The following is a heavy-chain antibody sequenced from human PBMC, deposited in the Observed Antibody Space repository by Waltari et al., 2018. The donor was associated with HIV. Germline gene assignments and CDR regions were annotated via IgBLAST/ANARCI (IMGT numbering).Heavy chain of an antibody. CDR1: GFIFTTYS. Sequence: EVQLVESGGGPVKPGESLRLCGVTSGFIFTTYSLNWVRQAPGKGPEWVSSISSSGNFKHYADSVKGRFTISRDNAENSLYLQMNGLRAEDTAIYYCARDSRGSTWSLNWFDPWGQGTLVTVSS. CDR3: ARDSRGSTWSLNWFDP. D-gene: IGHD6-6*01. V-gene: IGHV3-21*02. J-gene: IGHJ5*02. CDR2: ISSSGNFK.